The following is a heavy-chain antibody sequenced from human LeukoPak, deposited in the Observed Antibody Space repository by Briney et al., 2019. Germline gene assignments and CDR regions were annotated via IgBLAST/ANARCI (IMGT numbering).Heavy chain of an antibody. V-gene: IGHV1-2*02. J-gene: IGHJ5*02. CDR1: GYTFTGYY. Sequence: ASVKVSCKASGYTFTGYYMHWVRQAPGQGLEWMGWINPNSGGTNYAQKFQGRVTRTRDTSISTAYMELSRLRSDDTAVYYCARVKYYSLLGFDPWGQGTLVTVSS. D-gene: IGHD3-10*01. CDR2: INPNSGGT. CDR3: ARVKYYSLLGFDP.